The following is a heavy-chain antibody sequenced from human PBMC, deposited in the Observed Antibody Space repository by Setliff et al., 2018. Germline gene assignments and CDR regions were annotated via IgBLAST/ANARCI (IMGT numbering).Heavy chain of an antibody. CDR1: DFIFNNAW. J-gene: IGHJ6*03. CDR3: ARSRYTSRWYEMSAMDV. Sequence: GGSLRLSCAASDFIFNNAWMNWVRQAPGKGLEWVAVISYDASNKFYADSVRGRFTISRDISKNTLYVQMNSLRPEDTAVYYCARSRYTSRWYEMSAMDVWGKGTTVTVSS. D-gene: IGHD6-13*01. V-gene: IGHV3-30*01. CDR2: ISYDASNK.